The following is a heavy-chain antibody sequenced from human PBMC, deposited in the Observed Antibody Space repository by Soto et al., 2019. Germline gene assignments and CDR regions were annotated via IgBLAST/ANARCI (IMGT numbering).Heavy chain of an antibody. V-gene: IGHV4-39*01. CDR3: SHALPTKSTSSRGYYFDY. D-gene: IGHD2-2*01. Sequence: PSETLSLTCTVSGGSISSSSYYWGWIRKPPGKGLEWIGSIYYSGSTYYNPSLKSRVTISVDTSKNQFSLKLSSVTAADTAVYYCSHALPTKSTSSRGYYFDYWGQGTLVTVSS. J-gene: IGHJ4*02. CDR1: GGSISSSSYY. CDR2: IYYSGST.